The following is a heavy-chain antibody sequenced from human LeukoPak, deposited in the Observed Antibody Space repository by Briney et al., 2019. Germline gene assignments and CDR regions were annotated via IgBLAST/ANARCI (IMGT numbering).Heavy chain of an antibody. CDR2: IYHSGST. CDR3: ARRFMTRGMDV. Sequence: SETLSLTCAVSGGSISSSKWWSWVRRPPGKGLEWIGEIYHSGSTNYNPSLKRGVTISVDKSKHPFSLKLSSVTAADTAVYYCARRFMTRGMDVWGQGTTVTVSS. CDR1: GGSISSSKW. J-gene: IGHJ6*02. V-gene: IGHV4-4*02. D-gene: IGHD3-16*01.